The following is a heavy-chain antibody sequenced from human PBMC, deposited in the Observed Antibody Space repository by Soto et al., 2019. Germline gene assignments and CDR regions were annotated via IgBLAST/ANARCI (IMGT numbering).Heavy chain of an antibody. Sequence: GGCLRRSCAASGFTFSSYGMHWVRQTPGKGLEWVAVLGFDGGGRYYADSVKGRFTISRDNSKNTLDLQMDSLRVEDTALYYCAREPVGPDYAMDVWGQGTTFTVSS. D-gene: IGHD1-26*01. CDR1: GFTFSSYG. CDR2: LGFDGGGR. V-gene: IGHV3-33*01. J-gene: IGHJ6*02. CDR3: AREPVGPDYAMDV.